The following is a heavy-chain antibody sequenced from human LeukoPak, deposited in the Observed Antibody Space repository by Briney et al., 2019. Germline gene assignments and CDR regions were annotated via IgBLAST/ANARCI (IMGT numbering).Heavy chain of an antibody. CDR2: IYSGGST. Sequence: PGGSLRLSCAASGFTFSSYAMSWVRQAPGKGLERVSVIYSGGSTYYADSVKGRFTIYRDNSKNTLYLQMNSLRAEDTAVYYCARAVAGNWFDPWGQGTLVTVSS. CDR3: ARAVAGNWFDP. CDR1: GFTFSSYA. J-gene: IGHJ5*02. V-gene: IGHV3-53*01.